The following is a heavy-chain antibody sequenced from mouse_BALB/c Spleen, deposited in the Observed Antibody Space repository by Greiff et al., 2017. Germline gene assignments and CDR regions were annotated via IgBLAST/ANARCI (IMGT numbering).Heavy chain of an antibody. CDR3: ARDYDYAKGLDY. CDR1: GFNIKDTY. CDR2: IDPANGNT. J-gene: IGHJ2*01. D-gene: IGHD2-4*01. V-gene: IGHV14-3*02. Sequence: VQLQQSGAELVKPGASVKLSCTASGFNIKDTYMHWVKQRSEQGLEWIGRIDPANGNTKYDPKFQGKATITADTSSNTAYLQLSSLTSEDTAVYYCARDYDYAKGLDYWGQGTTLTVSS.